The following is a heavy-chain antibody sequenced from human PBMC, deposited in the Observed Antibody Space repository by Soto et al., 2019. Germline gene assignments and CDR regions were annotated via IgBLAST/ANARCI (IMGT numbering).Heavy chain of an antibody. CDR1: WGSISSGGYY. J-gene: IGHJ5*02. V-gene: IGHV4-31*03. CDR2: IYYSGST. D-gene: IGHD3-16*01. Sequence: SETLSLTNTVSWGSISSGGYYWSWIRQHPGKGLEWIGYIYYSGSTYYNPSLKSRVTISVDTSKNQFSLKLSSVTAADTAVYYCARVGGIHWFDPWGQGTLVTVSS. CDR3: ARVGGIHWFDP.